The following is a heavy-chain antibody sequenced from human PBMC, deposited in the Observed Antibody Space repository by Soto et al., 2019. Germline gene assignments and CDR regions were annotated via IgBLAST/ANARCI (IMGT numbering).Heavy chain of an antibody. V-gene: IGHV3-11*01. CDR1: GIAFSDPY. Sequence: QVQLVESGGGLVKPGGSLRLSCAASGIAFSDPYMSWIRQAPGKGLEWISYISSSGSTIYYADSVKGRFTISRDNAKKSLYLQMDSLTADDTAVYYCARGGASVTTPFDYWGQGTQVTVSS. CDR3: ARGGASVTTPFDY. CDR2: ISSSGSTI. J-gene: IGHJ4*02. D-gene: IGHD4-17*01.